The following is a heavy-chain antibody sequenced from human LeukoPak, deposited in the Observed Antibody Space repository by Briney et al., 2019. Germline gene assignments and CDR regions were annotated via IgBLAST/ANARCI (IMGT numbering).Heavy chain of an antibody. CDR2: IYSGGST. CDR3: ARGDSSGYGAH. J-gene: IGHJ4*02. Sequence: PGGSLRLSCAASGFTFSSYAMSWVRQAPGKGLEWVSVIYSGGSTYYADSVKGRFTISRDNSKNTLYLQMNSLRAEDTAVYYCARGDSSGYGAHWGQGTLVTVSS. CDR1: GFTFSSYA. V-gene: IGHV3-66*01. D-gene: IGHD3-22*01.